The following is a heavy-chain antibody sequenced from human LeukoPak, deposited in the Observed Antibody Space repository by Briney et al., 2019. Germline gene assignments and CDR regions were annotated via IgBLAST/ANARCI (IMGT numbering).Heavy chain of an antibody. CDR3: ARVDCSNYVCYYYGMDV. V-gene: IGHV4-34*01. Sequence: SETLSLTCSVYGESYSGYYWSWIRQPPGKGLEWIGEINHSGSTNYNPSLKSRVTISVDTSKNQFSLKLSSVTAADTAVYYCARVDCSNYVCYYYGMDVWGQGTTVTVSS. D-gene: IGHD4-11*01. CDR2: INHSGST. J-gene: IGHJ6*02. CDR1: GESYSGYY.